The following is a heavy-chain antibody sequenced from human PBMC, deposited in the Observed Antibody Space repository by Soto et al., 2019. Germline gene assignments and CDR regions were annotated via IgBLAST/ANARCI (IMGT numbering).Heavy chain of an antibody. CDR2: ISYDGSNK. J-gene: IGHJ6*02. Sequence: PGGSLRLSCAASGFPFSSFGMHWVRQAPGKGLEWVAVISYDGSNKNSADSVKGRFTISRDNSQNMLYLQMNSLRAEDTAVYYCAKGQGYCTSSTCYNVYYGMDVWGQGTTVTVSS. V-gene: IGHV3-30*18. D-gene: IGHD2-2*01. CDR3: AKGQGYCTSSTCYNVYYGMDV. CDR1: GFPFSSFG.